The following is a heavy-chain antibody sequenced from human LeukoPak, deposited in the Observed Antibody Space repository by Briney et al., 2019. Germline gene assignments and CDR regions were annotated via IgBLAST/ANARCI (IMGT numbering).Heavy chain of an antibody. CDR3: ARDHGGYSYGYDAFDI. CDR1: GGTFSSYA. CDR2: IIPIFGTA. D-gene: IGHD5-18*01. V-gene: IGHV1-69*06. Sequence: SVKVSCKASGGTFSSYAISWVRQAPGQGLEWMGGIIPIFGTANYAQKFQCRVTITADKSTSTAYMELSSLRSEDTAVYYCARDHGGYSYGYDAFDIWGQGTMVTVSS. J-gene: IGHJ3*02.